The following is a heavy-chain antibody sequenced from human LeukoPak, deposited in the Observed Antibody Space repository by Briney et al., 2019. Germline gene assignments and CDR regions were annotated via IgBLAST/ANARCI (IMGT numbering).Heavy chain of an antibody. CDR2: INPSGGST. D-gene: IGHD4-17*01. Sequence: GSSVKVSCKASGGTFSSYAISWVRQAPGQGLEWMGIINPSGGSTSYAQKFQGRVTMTRDTSTSTVYMELSSLRSEDTAVYYCARGSDYGDSPMEKEGDYWGQGTLVTVSS. CDR3: ARGSDYGDSPMEKEGDY. V-gene: IGHV1-46*01. J-gene: IGHJ4*02. CDR1: GGTFSSYA.